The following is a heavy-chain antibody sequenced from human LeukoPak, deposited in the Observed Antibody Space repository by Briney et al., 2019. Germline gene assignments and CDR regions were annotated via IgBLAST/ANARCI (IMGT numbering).Heavy chain of an antibody. J-gene: IGHJ6*03. CDR3: ARRAAYRIAAAGTFYYYYMDV. V-gene: IGHV3-48*04. CDR2: ISSSGSTI. D-gene: IGHD6-13*01. Sequence: PGGSLRLSCAASGFTFSSYSANWVRQAPGKGLEWVSYISSSGSTIYYADSVKGRFTISRDNAKNSLYLQMNGLRAEDTAVYYCARRAAYRIAAAGTFYYYYMDVWGKGTTVTVSS. CDR1: GFTFSSYS.